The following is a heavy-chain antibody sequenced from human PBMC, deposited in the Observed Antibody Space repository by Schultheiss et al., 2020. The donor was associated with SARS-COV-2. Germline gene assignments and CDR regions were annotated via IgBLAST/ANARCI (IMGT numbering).Heavy chain of an antibody. CDR1: GYTFTSYG. V-gene: IGHV1-18*01. CDR2: ISAYNGNT. CDR3: ARDLTVTTHNWFDP. Sequence: ASVKVSCKASGYTFTSYGISWVRQAPGQGLEWMGWISAYNGNTNYAQKLQGRVTMTTDTSTSTAYMELRSLRSDDTAVYYCARDLTVTTHNWFDPWGQGILVTVSS. D-gene: IGHD4-17*01. J-gene: IGHJ5*02.